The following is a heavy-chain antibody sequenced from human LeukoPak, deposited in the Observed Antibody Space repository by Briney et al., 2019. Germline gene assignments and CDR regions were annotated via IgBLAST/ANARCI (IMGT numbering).Heavy chain of an antibody. V-gene: IGHV4-59*08. J-gene: IGHJ4*02. CDR3: AGRAVAGTSPFDY. Sequence: SETLSLTCTVSGGSISSYYWSWIRQPPGKGLEWIGYIYYSGSTNYNPSLKSRVTISVDTSKNQFSLKLSSVTAADTAVYYCAGRAVAGTSPFDYWGQGTLVTVSS. CDR2: IYYSGST. CDR1: GGSISSYY. D-gene: IGHD6-19*01.